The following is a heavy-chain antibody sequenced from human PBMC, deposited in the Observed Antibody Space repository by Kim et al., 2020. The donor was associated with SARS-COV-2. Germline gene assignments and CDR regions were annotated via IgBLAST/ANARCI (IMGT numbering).Heavy chain of an antibody. Sequence: GGSLRLSCAASGFTFSSSWMHWVRQAPGKGLVWVSHTNSAGSDTNYADSVNGRFIISRDNAKNTLYLQMNSLGADDTAVYYCASVGQYNYVYLEIWGQGT. V-gene: IGHV3-74*01. D-gene: IGHD5-18*01. CDR1: GFTFSSSW. CDR2: TNSAGSDT. CDR3: ASVGQYNYVYLEI. J-gene: IGHJ3*02.